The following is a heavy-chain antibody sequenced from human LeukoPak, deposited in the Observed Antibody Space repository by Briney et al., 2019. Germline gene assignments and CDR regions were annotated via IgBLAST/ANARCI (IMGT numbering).Heavy chain of an antibody. D-gene: IGHD4-11*01. Sequence: ASVKVSCKASGYTFTSYYMHWVRQAPGQGLEWMGIINPSGGSTSYAQKFQGRVTMTRDTSTSTVYMELSSLRSEDTAVYYCARDRPTQYSNSYYYYGMDVWGQGTTVTVSS. CDR1: GYTFTSYY. J-gene: IGHJ6*02. CDR3: ARDRPTQYSNSYYYYGMDV. V-gene: IGHV1-46*01. CDR2: INPSGGST.